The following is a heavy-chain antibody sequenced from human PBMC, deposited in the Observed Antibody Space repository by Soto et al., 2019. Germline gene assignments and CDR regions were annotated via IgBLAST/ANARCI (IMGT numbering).Heavy chain of an antibody. V-gene: IGHV3-23*01. J-gene: IGHJ4*02. D-gene: IGHD3-3*01. CDR1: GFTFSSYA. Sequence: GGSLRLSCAASGFTFSSYAMSWVRQAPGKGLEWVAAISGSGASTYYADSVKGRITISRDNSKNTLYLQMNSLRAEDTAVYYCAKTMRFLERSDPFDYWGQGTLVTVSS. CDR3: AKTMRFLERSDPFDY. CDR2: ISGSGAST.